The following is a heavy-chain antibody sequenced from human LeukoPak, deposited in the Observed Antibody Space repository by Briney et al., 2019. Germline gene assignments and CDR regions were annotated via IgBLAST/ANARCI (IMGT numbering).Heavy chain of an antibody. CDR2: IYYSGST. CDR1: GGSISSYY. D-gene: IGHD3-10*01. J-gene: IGHJ4*02. V-gene: IGHV4-59*01. CDR3: ARDLAGSGSYYNFPPALGC. Sequence: QSSETLSLTCTVSGGSISSYYWSWIRQPPGKGLEWIGYIYYSGSTNYNPSLKSRVTISVDTSKNQFSLKLSSVTAADTAVYYCARDLAGSGSYYNFPPALGCWGQGTLVTVSS.